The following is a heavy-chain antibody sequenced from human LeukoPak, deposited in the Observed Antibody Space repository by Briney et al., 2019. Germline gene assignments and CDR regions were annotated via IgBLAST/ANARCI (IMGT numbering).Heavy chain of an antibody. J-gene: IGHJ4*02. CDR2: VNSDGSST. D-gene: IGHD3-22*01. CDR1: GFTFSWHW. Sequence: GESLRLSCEASGFTFSWHWVHWVRQAPGKGLEWVSRVNSDGSSTSYGDSVKGRFTISRDNAKNSLYLQMNSLRAEDTAVYYCARDGYYDSSGYYALFDYWGQGTLVTVSS. V-gene: IGHV3-74*01. CDR3: ARDGYYDSSGYYALFDY.